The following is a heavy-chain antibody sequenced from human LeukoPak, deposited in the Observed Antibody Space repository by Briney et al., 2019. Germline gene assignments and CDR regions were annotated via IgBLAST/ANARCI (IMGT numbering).Heavy chain of an antibody. V-gene: IGHV4-59*01. Sequence: SQTLSLTCTISGGSISRYYWTWIRQPPGKGLEWIGYIYSSENTYYNPSLKTRVTITVDTSKNQFSLKLNSVTAADTAVYYCARENRYCSGDTCYRWFDPWGQGTLVTVSS. CDR3: ARENRYCSGDTCYRWFDP. CDR1: GGSISRYY. D-gene: IGHD2-15*01. CDR2: IYSSENT. J-gene: IGHJ5*02.